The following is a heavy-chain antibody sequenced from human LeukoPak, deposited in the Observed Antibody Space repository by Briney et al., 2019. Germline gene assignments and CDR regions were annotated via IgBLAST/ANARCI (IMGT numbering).Heavy chain of an antibody. V-gene: IGHV4-34*01. CDR3: ARGYYYGSGSIPHPAAWFDP. Sequence: PSETLSITCAVYGGSFGVYYWGWIRRPPGKGLEWIGEINHSGSTNYNPSLKSRVTISVDTSKNQFSLKLSSVTAADTAVYYCARGYYYGSGSIPHPAAWFDPWGQGTLVTVSS. D-gene: IGHD3-10*01. CDR1: GGSFGVYY. CDR2: INHSGST. J-gene: IGHJ5*02.